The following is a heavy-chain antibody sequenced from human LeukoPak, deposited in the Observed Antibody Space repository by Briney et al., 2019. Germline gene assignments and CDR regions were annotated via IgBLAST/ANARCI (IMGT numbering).Heavy chain of an antibody. CDR2: MYYSGET. CDR3: ARHHSGWHFDS. CDR1: GDFVGSYY. D-gene: IGHD6-19*01. Sequence: SETLSLTCSVSGDFVGSYYWSWIRQPPGKGLEWIGCMYYSGETHYNPSLQSRVSMPIDTSKNQFSLKVYSLTAADTAVYYCARHHSGWHFDSWGQGIPVTVSS. V-gene: IGHV4-59*02. J-gene: IGHJ4*02.